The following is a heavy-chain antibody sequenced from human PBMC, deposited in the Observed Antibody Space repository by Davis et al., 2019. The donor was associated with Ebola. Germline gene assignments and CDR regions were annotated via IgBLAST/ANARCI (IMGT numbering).Heavy chain of an antibody. CDR3: ARDLPLLGIFGVVFDY. J-gene: IGHJ4*02. CDR1: GYTFTGYY. Sequence: ASVKVSCKASGYTFTGYYMHWVRQAPGQGLEWMGWINPNSGGTNYAQKFQGRVTMTRDTSISTAYMELNRLRSDDTAVYYCARDLPLLGIFGVVFDYWGQGTLVTVSS. V-gene: IGHV1-2*02. CDR2: INPNSGGT. D-gene: IGHD3-3*01.